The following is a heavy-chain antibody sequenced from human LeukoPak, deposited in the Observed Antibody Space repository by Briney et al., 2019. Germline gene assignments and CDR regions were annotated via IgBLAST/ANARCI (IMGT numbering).Heavy chain of an antibody. CDR3: ARVQYSSSWPFDY. J-gene: IGHJ4*02. CDR2: ISSSSSYI. V-gene: IGHV3-21*01. Sequence: GSLRLSCAASGFTFSSYSMNWVRQAPGKGLEWVSSISSSSSYIYYADSVKGRFTISRDNAKNSLYLQMNSLRAEDTAVYYCARVQYSSSWPFDYGGQGTLVTVSS. D-gene: IGHD6-13*01. CDR1: GFTFSSYS.